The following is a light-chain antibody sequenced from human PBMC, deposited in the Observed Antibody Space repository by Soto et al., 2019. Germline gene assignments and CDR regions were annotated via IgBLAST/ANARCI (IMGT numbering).Light chain of an antibody. V-gene: IGLV1-44*01. Sequence: QSVLTQPPSVSGTPGQRVTISCSGGKSDIGSNTVFWFQHVPGTAPRLLIYTNNQRPSGVPDRFSGSKSDTSASLAISGLQSEDEADYFSATWDGIFNVCVFGGGTKVTVL. J-gene: IGLJ3*02. CDR1: KSDIGSNT. CDR2: TNN. CDR3: ATWDGIFNVCV.